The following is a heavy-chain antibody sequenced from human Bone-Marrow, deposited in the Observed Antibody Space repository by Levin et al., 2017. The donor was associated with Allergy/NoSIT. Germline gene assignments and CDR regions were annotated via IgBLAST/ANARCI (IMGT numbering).Heavy chain of an antibody. CDR3: ARDSESRLRSLWLYYYYGMDV. CDR1: GFTFSSYA. V-gene: IGHV3-30*04. CDR2: ISYDGSNK. J-gene: IGHJ6*02. Sequence: GGSLRLSCAASGFTFSSYAMHWVRQAPGKGLEWVAVISYDGSNKYYADSVKGRFTISRDNSKNTLYLQMNSLRAEDTAVYYCARDSESRLRSLWLYYYYGMDVWGQGTTVTVSS. D-gene: IGHD4-17*01.